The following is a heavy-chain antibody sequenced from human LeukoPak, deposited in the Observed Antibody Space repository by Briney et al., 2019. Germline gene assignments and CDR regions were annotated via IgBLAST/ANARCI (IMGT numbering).Heavy chain of an antibody. V-gene: IGHV4-34*01. CDR1: GGSFSGYS. CDR3: ARDRPVSGANWFDP. J-gene: IGHJ5*02. CDR2: INRSGGT. Sequence: SETLSLTCAIYGGSFSGYSWCWIRQPPGKGLEWSGEINRSGGTIYNPSIKSRVTISVDTSKNQFSLKLSSVTAADTAVYYCARDRPVSGANWFDPWGQGALVTVSS. D-gene: IGHD2-8*02.